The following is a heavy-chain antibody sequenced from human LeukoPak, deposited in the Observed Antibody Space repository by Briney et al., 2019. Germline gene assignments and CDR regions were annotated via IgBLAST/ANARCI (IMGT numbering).Heavy chain of an antibody. CDR2: IIPILGIA. CDR3: ARDPGPGSYYDFDY. Sequence: GASVKVSCKASGGTFSSYAISWVRQAPGLGLEWMGGIIPILGIANYAQKFQGRVTITADKSTSTAYMELSSLRSEDTAVYYCARDPGPGSYYDFDYWGQGTLVTVSS. J-gene: IGHJ4*02. CDR1: GGTFSSYA. V-gene: IGHV1-69*10. D-gene: IGHD1-26*01.